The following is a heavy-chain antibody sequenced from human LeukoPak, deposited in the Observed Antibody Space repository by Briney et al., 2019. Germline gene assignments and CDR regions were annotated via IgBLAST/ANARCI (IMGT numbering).Heavy chain of an antibody. D-gene: IGHD2-15*01. V-gene: IGHV1-2*02. CDR1: GYTFTGYY. Sequence: GASVKVSCKASGYTFTGYYMHWVRQAPGQGLEWMGWINPNSGGTNYAQKFQGRVTMTRDTSISTAYMELSRLRSDDTAVYYCARPLLGCSGDSCYSDWFDPWGQGTLVTVSS. CDR2: INPNSGGT. J-gene: IGHJ5*02. CDR3: ARPLLGCSGDSCYSDWFDP.